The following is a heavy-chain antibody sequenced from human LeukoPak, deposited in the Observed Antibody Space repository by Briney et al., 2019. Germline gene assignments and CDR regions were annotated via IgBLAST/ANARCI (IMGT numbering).Heavy chain of an antibody. CDR1: GFTFSSYS. V-gene: IGHV3-21*01. CDR3: ARDVHPSYYDSSGYFQH. J-gene: IGHJ1*01. D-gene: IGHD3-22*01. Sequence: GGSLRLSCAASGFTFSSYSMNWVRQAPGKGLEWVSSISSSSYIYYADSVKGRFTISRDNAKNSLYLQMNSLRAEDTAVYYCARDVHPSYYDSSGYFQHWGQGTLVTVSS. CDR2: ISSSSYI.